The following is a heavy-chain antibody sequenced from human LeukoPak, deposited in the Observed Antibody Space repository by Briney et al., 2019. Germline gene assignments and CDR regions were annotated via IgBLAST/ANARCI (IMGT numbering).Heavy chain of an antibody. CDR2: INHSGST. CDR1: GGSFSGYY. D-gene: IGHD5-18*01. Sequence: PETLSLTCAVYGGSFSGYYWSWIRQPPGKGLEWIGEINHSGSTNYNPSLKSRVTISVDTSKNQFSLKLSSVTAADTAVYYCARSAMELDYWGQGTLVTVSS. V-gene: IGHV4-34*01. CDR3: ARSAMELDY. J-gene: IGHJ4*02.